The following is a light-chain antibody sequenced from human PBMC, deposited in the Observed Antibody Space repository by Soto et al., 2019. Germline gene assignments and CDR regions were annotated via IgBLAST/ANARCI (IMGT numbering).Light chain of an antibody. CDR3: AAWDDSLNGPL. CDR2: NND. V-gene: IGLV1-44*01. CDR1: SSNIGSNT. J-gene: IGLJ2*01. Sequence: QSVLTQPPSASGTPGQRVTNSCSGSSSNIGSNTVSWYQQLPGASPRLLMFNNDQRPSGVPDRFSGSNSGTSASLAISGLQSEDEADYYCAAWDDSLNGPLFGGGTKLTV.